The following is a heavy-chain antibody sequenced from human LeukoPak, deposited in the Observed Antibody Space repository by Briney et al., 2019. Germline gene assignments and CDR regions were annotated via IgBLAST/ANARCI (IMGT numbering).Heavy chain of an antibody. CDR3: ARHTEQQLGYYGMDV. Sequence: SETLSLTCTVSGGSISSYYWSWVRQPPGKGLECLGYIYYSGSTNYNPSLKSRVTISVDTSKNQFSLKLSSVTAADTAVYYCARHTEQQLGYYGMDVWGQGTTVTVSS. D-gene: IGHD6-13*01. CDR1: GGSISSYY. J-gene: IGHJ6*02. V-gene: IGHV4-59*08. CDR2: IYYSGST.